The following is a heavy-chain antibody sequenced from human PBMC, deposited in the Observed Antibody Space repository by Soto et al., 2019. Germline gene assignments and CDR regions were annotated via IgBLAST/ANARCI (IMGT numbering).Heavy chain of an antibody. CDR2: ISSSSSTI. V-gene: IGHV3-48*02. D-gene: IGHD1-26*01. CDR1: GFTFSSYS. J-gene: IGHJ4*02. Sequence: GGSLRLSCAASGFTFSSYSMNWVRQAPGKGLEWVSYISSSSSTIYYADSVKGRFTISRDNAKNSLYLQMNSLGEEDTAVYYCACLVGLNFDYWGQGTLVTVSS. CDR3: ACLVGLNFDY.